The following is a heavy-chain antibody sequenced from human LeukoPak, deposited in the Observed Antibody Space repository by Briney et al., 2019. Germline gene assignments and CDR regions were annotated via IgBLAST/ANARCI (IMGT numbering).Heavy chain of an antibody. J-gene: IGHJ4*02. V-gene: IGHV2-70*11. D-gene: IGHD6-13*01. CDR2: IDWDDDK. CDR3: ARTTSAIAAANRPFDY. Sequence: SGPTLVNPTQTLTLTCTFSGFSLSTSGMCVSWIRQPPGKALEWLARIDWDDDKYYSTSLKTRLTISKDTSKNQVVLTMTNMDPVDTATYYCARTTSAIAAANRPFDYWGQGTLVTVSS. CDR1: GFSLSTSGMC.